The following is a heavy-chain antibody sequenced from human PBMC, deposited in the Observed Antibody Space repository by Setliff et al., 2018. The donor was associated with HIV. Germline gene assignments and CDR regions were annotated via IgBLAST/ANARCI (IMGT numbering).Heavy chain of an antibody. CDR2: FYGTAST. Sequence: ASETLSLTCTVSGGSIRSGAYYWNWIRQSAGKGLEWIGHFYGTASTNYSPSLKSRPTISVDTWENEVSLKLSSVTAADTAIYYCARGDQLGLDIWGQGSKVTVS. D-gene: IGHD3-3*02. V-gene: IGHV4-61*09. CDR1: GGSIRSGAYY. CDR3: ARGDQLGLDI. J-gene: IGHJ3*02.